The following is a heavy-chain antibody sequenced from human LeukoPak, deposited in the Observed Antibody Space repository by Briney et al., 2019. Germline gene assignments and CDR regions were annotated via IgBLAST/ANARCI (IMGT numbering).Heavy chain of an antibody. J-gene: IGHJ4*02. D-gene: IGHD2-15*01. CDR2: IRSSSSYI. CDR1: GFTFSSYS. CDR3: ARYHGGYFAY. Sequence: GGSLRLSCAASGFTFSSYSMNWVRQAPGEGLEWVSSIRSSSSYIYYADSVKGRFTISRDNDNNSMYLQINSLRAEDTAVYYCARYHGGYFAYWGQGTLVTVSS. V-gene: IGHV3-21*01.